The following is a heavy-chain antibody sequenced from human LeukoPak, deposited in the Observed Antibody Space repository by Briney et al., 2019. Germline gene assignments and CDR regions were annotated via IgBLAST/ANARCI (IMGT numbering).Heavy chain of an antibody. CDR3: ARDRHYDFRSGYSVNYYYYYMDV. J-gene: IGHJ6*03. D-gene: IGHD3-3*01. Sequence: SQTLSLTCTVSGGSISSGSYYWSWIRQPAGKGLEWIGRIYTSGSTNYNPSLKSRVTISVDTSKNQFSLKLSSVTAADTAVYYCARDRHYDFRSGYSVNYYYYYMDVWGKGTTVTVSS. CDR2: IYTSGST. CDR1: GGSISSGSYY. V-gene: IGHV4-61*02.